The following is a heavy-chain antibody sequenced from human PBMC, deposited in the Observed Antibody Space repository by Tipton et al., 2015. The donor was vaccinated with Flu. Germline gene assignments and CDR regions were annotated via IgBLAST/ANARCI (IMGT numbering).Heavy chain of an antibody. Sequence: TLSLTCSVSGDSIGSRYFWGWIRQPPGKGLEWIGNIGHTGNTYHNPSLKSRVRLSVDTSKNQFSLRLRSVTAADTAVYYCARSTVGIFGVVEGPHGLDVWGHGTTVTVSS. CDR1: GDSIGSRYF. CDR3: ARSTVGIFGVVEGPHGLDV. J-gene: IGHJ6*02. CDR2: IGHTGNT. V-gene: IGHV4-38-2*01. D-gene: IGHD3-3*01.